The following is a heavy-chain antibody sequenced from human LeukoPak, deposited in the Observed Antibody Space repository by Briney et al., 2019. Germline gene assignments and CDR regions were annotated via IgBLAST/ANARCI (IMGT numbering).Heavy chain of an antibody. CDR1: GFTFSNNY. Sequence: GGSLRLSCAASGFTFSNNYMTWVRQAPGKGLESVSVINDGGRTFYADSVKGRFTISRDNTKNMLYLQMSSLRAEDTAVYYYAGAPETGHWGQGTLVTVSS. CDR3: AGAPETGH. CDR2: INDGGRT. D-gene: IGHD5-24*01. J-gene: IGHJ4*02. V-gene: IGHV3-66*01.